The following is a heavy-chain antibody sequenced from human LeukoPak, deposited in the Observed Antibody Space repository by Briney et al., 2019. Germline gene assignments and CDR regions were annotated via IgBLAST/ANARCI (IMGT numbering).Heavy chain of an antibody. V-gene: IGHV4-4*07. Sequence: PSETLSLTCTVSGGSISSYYWSWIRQPAGKGLEWLGRIYTSGSTNYNPSLKSRVTMSVDTSKNQFSLKLSSVPAADTAVYYCARDLRLRRKSHSSSSFGRWYFALWGRGTLVTVPS. CDR1: GGSISSYY. J-gene: IGHJ2*01. CDR2: IYTSGST. CDR3: ARDLRLRRKSHSSSSFGRWYFAL. D-gene: IGHD6-13*01.